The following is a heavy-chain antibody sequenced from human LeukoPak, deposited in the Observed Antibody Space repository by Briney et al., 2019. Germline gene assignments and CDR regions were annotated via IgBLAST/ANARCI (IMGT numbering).Heavy chain of an antibody. CDR2: INPSGGTT. V-gene: IGHV1-46*01. CDR1: GYTFTSYY. CDR3: ARDFSVLTGYSPQGYYCGMDV. Sequence: ASVKVSCKASGYTFTSYYMQWVRQAPGQGLEWMGIINPSGGTTSYAQKSQGRVTMTRDTSTSTVYMELSSLRSEDTAVYYCARDFSVLTGYSPQGYYCGMDVWGQGTTVTVSS. J-gene: IGHJ6*02. D-gene: IGHD3-9*01.